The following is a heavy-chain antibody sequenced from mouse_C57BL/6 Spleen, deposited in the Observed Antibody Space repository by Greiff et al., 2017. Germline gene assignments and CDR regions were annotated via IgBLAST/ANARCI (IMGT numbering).Heavy chain of an antibody. J-gene: IGHJ3*01. V-gene: IGHV1-15*01. D-gene: IGHD2-5*01. CDR3: TRLHYSNYWFAY. CDR1: DYTFTDYE. CDR2: IDPETGGT. Sequence: QVQLQQSGAELVRPGASVTLSCKASDYTFTDYEMHWVKQTPVHGLEWIGAIDPETGGTAYNQKFKGKAILTADKSSSTAYMELRSLTSEDSAVYYCTRLHYSNYWFAYWGQGTLVTVSA.